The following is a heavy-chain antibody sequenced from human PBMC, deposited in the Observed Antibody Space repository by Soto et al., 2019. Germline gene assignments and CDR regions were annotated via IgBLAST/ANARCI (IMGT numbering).Heavy chain of an antibody. CDR3: ARLLYDSRGYYYFDY. V-gene: IGHV4-39*01. J-gene: IGHJ4*02. CDR2: VYYSGST. Sequence: QLQLQESGPGLVKPSETLSLTRTVSGGSISSSSYYWGWIRQPPGKGLEWIGSVYYSGSTYDNPSLKSRITLSVDRSKSQFSLKLTSVTAADTAVYYCARLLYDSRGYYYFDYWGQGTLVTVSS. CDR1: GGSISSSSYY. D-gene: IGHD3-22*01.